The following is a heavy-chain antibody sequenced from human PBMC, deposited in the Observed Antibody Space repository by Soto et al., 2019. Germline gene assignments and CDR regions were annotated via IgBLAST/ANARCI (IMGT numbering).Heavy chain of an antibody. J-gene: IGHJ4*02. D-gene: IGHD6-13*01. V-gene: IGHV4-59*08. CDR3: VRHAAAGGFDY. CDR1: GGSISSYY. Sequence: SETLSLTCTVSGGSISSYYWSWIRQPPGKGLEWIGYIYYSGSTNYNPSLKSRVTISVDTSKNQFSLKLSSVTAADTAMYYCVRHAAAGGFDYWGQGTLVTVSS. CDR2: IYYSGST.